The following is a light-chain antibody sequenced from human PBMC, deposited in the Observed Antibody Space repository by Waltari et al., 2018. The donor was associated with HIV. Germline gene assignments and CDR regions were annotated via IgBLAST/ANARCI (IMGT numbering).Light chain of an antibody. Sequence: QAVLTQPSSLSASPGASASLTCTLHSGFNVASYRIYWYQQKPGSPPRYLLRYKSDSDTQQGAGGPSRFSGSKDPSANAGILLLSGLQSEDGSDDYCRVWHIIFWVFGGGTKWTVL. CDR2: YKSDSDT. V-gene: IGLV5-45*03. CDR1: SGFNVASYR. CDR3: RVWHIIFWV. J-gene: IGLJ3*02.